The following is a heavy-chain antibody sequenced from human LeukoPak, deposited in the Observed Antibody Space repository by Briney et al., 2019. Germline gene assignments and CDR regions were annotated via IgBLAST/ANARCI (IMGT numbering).Heavy chain of an antibody. CDR1: GYTFTSYY. V-gene: IGHV1-46*03. J-gene: IGHJ4*02. D-gene: IGHD3-22*01. Sequence: VASVKVSCKASGYTFTSYYMHWVRQAPGQGLEWMGIINPSGGSTSYAQKFQGRVTMTRDTSTSTVYMELSSLRSEDTAVYYCARDRRAYYYVSSGYYYAGYWGQGTLVTVSS. CDR3: ARDRRAYYYVSSGYYYAGY. CDR2: INPSGGST.